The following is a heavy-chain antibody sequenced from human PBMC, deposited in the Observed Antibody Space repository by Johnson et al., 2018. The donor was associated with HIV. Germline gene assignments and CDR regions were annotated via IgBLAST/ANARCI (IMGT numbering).Heavy chain of an antibody. CDR3: ARGGVYYDKAIDI. J-gene: IGHJ3*02. CDR2: INWNGGST. D-gene: IGHD3-22*01. CDR1: GFTFDDFG. Sequence: VQLVESGGGVVRPGGSLRLSCAASGFTFDDFGLSWVRQAPGKGLEWVSGINWNGGSTGYANSVKGRFTISRENAKNSLYLQMNSLRAGDTAVYYCARGGVYYDKAIDIWGQGTMVTVSS. V-gene: IGHV3-20*04.